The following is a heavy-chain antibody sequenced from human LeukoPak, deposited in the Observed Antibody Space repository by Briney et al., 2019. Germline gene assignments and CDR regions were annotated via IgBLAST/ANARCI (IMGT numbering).Heavy chain of an antibody. CDR1: GGSISSSSYY. Sequence: PSETLSLTCTVSGGSISSSSYYWGWIRQPPGKGLEWIGSIYYSGSTYYNPSLKSRVTISLDTSKNQFSLKLSSVTAADTAVYYCASPRGGIAVAGTWGTFDIWGQGTMVTVSS. V-gene: IGHV4-39*01. CDR2: IYYSGST. J-gene: IGHJ3*02. D-gene: IGHD6-19*01. CDR3: ASPRGGIAVAGTWGTFDI.